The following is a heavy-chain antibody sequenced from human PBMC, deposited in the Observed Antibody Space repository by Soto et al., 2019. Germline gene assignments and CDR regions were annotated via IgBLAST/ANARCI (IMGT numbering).Heavy chain of an antibody. CDR3: AKDIWSRGSTRLFYYYYGMDV. V-gene: IGHV3-43*01. D-gene: IGHD2-2*01. J-gene: IGHJ6*02. CDR2: ISWDGSST. Sequence: GGPLRISCAASGFTFDDYSIHWVRQVPGKGLEWVSLISWDGSSTYYADSVEGRFTISRDNSKNSLYLQMNSLRAEDTAMYYCAKDIWSRGSTRLFYYYYGMDVWGQGTTVTVSS. CDR1: GFTFDDYS.